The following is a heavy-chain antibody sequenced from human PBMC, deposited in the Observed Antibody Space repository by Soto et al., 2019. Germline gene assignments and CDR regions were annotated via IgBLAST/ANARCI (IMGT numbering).Heavy chain of an antibody. CDR1: GFTFSSYG. Sequence: GGSLRLSCAASGFTFSSYGMHWVRQAPGKGLEWVAVISYEGSNKYYADSVKGRFTISRDNSKNTLYLQMNSLRAEDTAVYYGARGFIPSLDYGDYVMDYPQKGYFDYWGQGTLVTVSS. D-gene: IGHD4-17*01. V-gene: IGHV3-30*03. CDR3: ARGFIPSLDYGDYVMDYPQKGYFDY. CDR2: ISYEGSNK. J-gene: IGHJ4*02.